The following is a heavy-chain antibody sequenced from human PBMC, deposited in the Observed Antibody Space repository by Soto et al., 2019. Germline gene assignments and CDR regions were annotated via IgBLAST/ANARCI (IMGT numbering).Heavy chain of an antibody. J-gene: IGHJ3*01. Sequence: EVQLSESGGGLVQPGGSLRLSCAGSGFTFSNYAMSWVRQAPGKGLEWVSGISASGGATYYADSVKGRFTISRDNSKNTHSLQMNSLRAEDTAVYYCAKDPNGDDVGGFEFRGQGTTVTVSS. D-gene: IGHD2-15*01. CDR2: ISASGGAT. CDR1: GFTFSNYA. V-gene: IGHV3-23*01. CDR3: AKDPNGDDVGGFEF.